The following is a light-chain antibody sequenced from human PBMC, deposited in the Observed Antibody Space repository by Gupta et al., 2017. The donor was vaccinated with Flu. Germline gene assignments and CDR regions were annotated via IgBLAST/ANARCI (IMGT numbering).Light chain of an antibody. CDR3: MQGAHWPWA. V-gene: IGKV2-30*01. Sequence: DGGVAPSPTPLPLTLGQPAPISCRSSQGLVYSDGNTYLHWFQQRPGQSPRRLIYQVSYRDSGVPDRFSGSGSGTDFTLKISRVEAEDVGIYFCMQGAHWPWAFGQGTTVEIK. J-gene: IGKJ1*01. CDR1: QGLVYSDGNTY. CDR2: QVS.